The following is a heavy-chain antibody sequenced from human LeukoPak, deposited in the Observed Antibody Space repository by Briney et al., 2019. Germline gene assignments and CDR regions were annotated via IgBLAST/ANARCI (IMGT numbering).Heavy chain of an antibody. D-gene: IGHD6-13*01. V-gene: IGHV1-69*01. Sequence: SVKVSCKASGGTFSSYAISWVRQAPGQGLEWMGGIIPIFGTANYAQKFQGRVTITADESTSTAYMELSSLRSEDTAVYYCASTTAAGRYYYYYMDVWGKGTTVTVSS. CDR3: ASTTAAGRYYYYYMDV. J-gene: IGHJ6*03. CDR2: IIPIFGTA. CDR1: GGTFSSYA.